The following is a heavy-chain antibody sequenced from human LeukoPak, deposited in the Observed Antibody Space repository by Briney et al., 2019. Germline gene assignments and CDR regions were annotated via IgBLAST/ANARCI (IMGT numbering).Heavy chain of an antibody. Sequence: ASVKVSCKASGYTFTSYGISWVRQAPGQGLEWTGWISAYNGNTNYAQKLQGRVTMTTDTSTSTAYMELRSLRSDDTAVYYCARDIRDTMIAVVAIFDYWGQGTLVTVSS. D-gene: IGHD3-22*01. J-gene: IGHJ4*02. CDR3: ARDIRDTMIAVVAIFDY. CDR2: ISAYNGNT. CDR1: GYTFTSYG. V-gene: IGHV1-18*01.